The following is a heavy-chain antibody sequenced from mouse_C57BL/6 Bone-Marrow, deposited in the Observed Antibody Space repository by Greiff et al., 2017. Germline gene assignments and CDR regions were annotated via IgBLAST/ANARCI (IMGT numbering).Heavy chain of an antibody. CDR1: GYTFTSYW. V-gene: IGHV1-69*01. Sequence: QVQLQQSGAELVKPGASVKMSCKASGYTFTSYWMHWVKQRPGQGLEWIGEIDPSDSYTNYNQKFKGKSTLTVDKSSSTAYMQLSSLTSEDSAVYYCAIYYGYDEPSYWGQGTLVTVSA. D-gene: IGHD2-2*01. J-gene: IGHJ3*01. CDR3: AIYYGYDEPSY. CDR2: IDPSDSYT.